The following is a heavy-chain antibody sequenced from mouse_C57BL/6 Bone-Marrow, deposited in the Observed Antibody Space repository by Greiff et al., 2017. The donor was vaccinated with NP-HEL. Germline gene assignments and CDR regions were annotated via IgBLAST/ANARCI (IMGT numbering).Heavy chain of an antibody. Sequence: VQLQESDAELVKPGASVKISCKVSGYTFTDHTIHWMKQRPEQGLEWIGYIYPRDGSTKYNEKFKGKATLTADKSSSTAYMQLNSLTSEDSAVYCCARRRIYYYGSKSAMDDWGQGTSVTVSS. CDR2: IYPRDGST. D-gene: IGHD1-1*01. J-gene: IGHJ4*01. CDR1: GYTFTDHT. V-gene: IGHV1-78*01. CDR3: ARRRIYYYGSKSAMDD.